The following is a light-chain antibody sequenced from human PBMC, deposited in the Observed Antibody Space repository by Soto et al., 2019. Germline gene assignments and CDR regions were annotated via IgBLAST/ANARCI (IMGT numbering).Light chain of an antibody. CDR2: EVS. V-gene: IGLV2-8*01. CDR3: SSYAGSNHNWV. CDR1: SSDVGGYKY. J-gene: IGLJ3*02. Sequence: QSVLTQPPSASGSPGQSVTIPCTGTSSDVGGYKYVSWYQQHPGKAPKLMIYEVSKRPSGVPDRFSGSKSGNTASLTVSGLQAEDEADYYCSSYAGSNHNWVFGGGTKLTVL.